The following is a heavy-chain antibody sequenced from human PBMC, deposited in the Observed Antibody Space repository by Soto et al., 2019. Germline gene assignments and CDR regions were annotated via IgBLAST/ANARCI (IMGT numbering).Heavy chain of an antibody. D-gene: IGHD3-10*01. CDR1: GGSISSSSHY. CDR2: IYYSGST. Sequence: PSETLSLTCTVSGGSISSSSHYWGWIRQPPGKGLEWIGYIYYSGSTYYNPSLKSRVTISVDTSKNQFSLKLSSVTAADTAVYYCARVRKGSGSYYSFYYYYGMDVWGQGTTVTVSS. CDR3: ARVRKGSGSYYSFYYYYGMDV. J-gene: IGHJ6*02. V-gene: IGHV4-30-4*08.